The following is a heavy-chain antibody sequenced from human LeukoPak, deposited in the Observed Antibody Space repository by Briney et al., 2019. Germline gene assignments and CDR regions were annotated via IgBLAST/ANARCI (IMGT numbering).Heavy chain of an antibody. V-gene: IGHV3-23*01. J-gene: IGHJ5*02. CDR1: GFTFSSYA. CDR2: ISGSGGST. Sequence: PGGSLRLSCAASGFTFSSYAMSWVRQAPGKGLEWVSAISGSGGSTYYADSVKGRFTISRDNSKNTLYLQMNSLRAEDTAVYYCAKDRRFLVWLLPIFDPWGQGTLVTVSS. CDR3: AKDRRFLVWLLPIFDP. D-gene: IGHD3-3*01.